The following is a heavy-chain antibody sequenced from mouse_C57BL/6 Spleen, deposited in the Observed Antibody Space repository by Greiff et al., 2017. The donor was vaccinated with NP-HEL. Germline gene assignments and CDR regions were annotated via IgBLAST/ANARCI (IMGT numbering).Heavy chain of an antibody. CDR2: INPNNGGT. J-gene: IGHJ3*01. CDR3: ARSRQLRLPFAY. V-gene: IGHV1-18*01. D-gene: IGHD3-2*02. Sequence: VQLKQSGPELVKPGASVKIPCKASGYTFTDYNMDWVKQSHGKSLEWIGDINPNNGGTIYNQKFKGKATLTVDKSSSTAYMELRSLTSEDTAVYYCARSRQLRLPFAYWGQGTLVTVSA. CDR1: GYTFTDYN.